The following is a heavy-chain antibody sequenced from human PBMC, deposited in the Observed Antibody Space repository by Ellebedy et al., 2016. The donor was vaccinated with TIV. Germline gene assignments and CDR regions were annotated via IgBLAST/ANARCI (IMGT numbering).Heavy chain of an antibody. J-gene: IGHJ4*02. V-gene: IGHV4-59*01. CDR2: VYYNGIT. Sequence: PSETLSLTCTVSGGSISRYYWGWIRQPPGKGLEWIGYVYYNGITTYSPSLKSRVTISIDTSKDRISLKLTTMTAADTAVYYCARGGFNGNSGNLDFWGQGTLVTVSS. D-gene: IGHD4-23*01. CDR1: GGSISRYY. CDR3: ARGGFNGNSGNLDF.